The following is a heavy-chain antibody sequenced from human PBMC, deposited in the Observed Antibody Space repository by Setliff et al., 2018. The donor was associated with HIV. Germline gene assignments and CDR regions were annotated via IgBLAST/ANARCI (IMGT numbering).Heavy chain of an antibody. J-gene: IGHJ6*02. CDR1: GGSFSDYY. D-gene: IGHD3-10*01. CDR2: INHSGST. Sequence: SETLSLTCAVYGGSFSDYYWSWIRQPPGKGLEWIGEINHSGSTNYNPSLKSRVTISVDTSKNQSSLKLSSVTAADTAVYYCARVRGRYYYHYAMDVWGQGTTVTVSS. CDR3: ARVRGRYYYHYAMDV. V-gene: IGHV4-34*01.